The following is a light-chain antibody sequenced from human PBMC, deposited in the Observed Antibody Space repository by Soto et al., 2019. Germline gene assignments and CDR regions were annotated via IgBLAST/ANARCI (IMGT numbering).Light chain of an antibody. J-gene: IGKJ2*01. CDR1: QNVNSY. Sequence: DIVLTQSPGTLSLSPGERATLSCRTSQNVNSYLAWYQQKPGQAPRLLIYGASSRATGIPDRFSGSGSGTDFTLTISRLEPEDSAVYSCQQYGGTPSTFGQGTKLEIK. CDR2: GAS. V-gene: IGKV3-20*01. CDR3: QQYGGTPST.